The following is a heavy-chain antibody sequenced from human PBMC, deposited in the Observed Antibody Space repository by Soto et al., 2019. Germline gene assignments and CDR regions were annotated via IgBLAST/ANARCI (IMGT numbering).Heavy chain of an antibody. CDR2: IHYSGTT. D-gene: IGHD3-3*01. J-gene: IGHJ4*02. CDR3: TRALVGVVIGPFDH. Sequence: SETLSLTCTVSGGSISSSSFFWGWIRQPPGKGLEWIASIHYSGTTYYNPSLKSRVTISVDTSKNQFSLKLSSVTAADTAVYYCTRALVGVVIGPFDHWGQRTLVTVSS. CDR1: GGSISSSSFF. V-gene: IGHV4-39*07.